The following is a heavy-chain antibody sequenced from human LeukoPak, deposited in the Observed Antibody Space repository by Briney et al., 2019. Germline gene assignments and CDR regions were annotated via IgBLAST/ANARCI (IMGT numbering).Heavy chain of an antibody. D-gene: IGHD3-3*01. Sequence: SETLSLTCTVSGGSISSYYWSWIRQPPGKGLEWIGYIYYSGSTNYNPSLKSRVTISVDTSKNQFSLKLSSVPAADTAVYYCAGTRITYYDFWSGYYYYYYGMDVWGQGTTVTVSS. CDR3: AGTRITYYDFWSGYYYYYYGMDV. CDR1: GGSISSYY. V-gene: IGHV4-59*01. CDR2: IYYSGST. J-gene: IGHJ6*02.